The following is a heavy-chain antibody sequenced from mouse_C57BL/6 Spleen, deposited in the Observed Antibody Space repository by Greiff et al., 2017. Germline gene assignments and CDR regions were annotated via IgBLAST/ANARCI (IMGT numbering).Heavy chain of an antibody. Sequence: EVQLQQSGAELVRPGASVKLSCTASGFNIKDDYMHWVKQRPEQGLEWIGWIDPENGDTESASKFQGKATITADTSSNTAHLQLSSLTSEDTAVYYCTTGGPGAFDYWGQGTTLTVSS. V-gene: IGHV14-4*01. CDR3: TTGGPGAFDY. J-gene: IGHJ2*01. CDR1: GFNIKDDY. CDR2: IDPENGDT. D-gene: IGHD3-3*01.